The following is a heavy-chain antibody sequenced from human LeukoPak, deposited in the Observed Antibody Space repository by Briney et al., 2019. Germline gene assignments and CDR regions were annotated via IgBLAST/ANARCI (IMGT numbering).Heavy chain of an antibody. CDR3: ARVGEGYDYGGAFDI. CDR2: INPSGGST. J-gene: IGHJ3*02. Sequence: ASVKVSXKASGYTFTSYYMHWVRQAPGQGLEWMGIINPSGGSTSYAQKFQGRVTMTRDTSTSTVYMELSSLRSEDTAVYYCARVGEGYDYGGAFDIWGQGTMVTVSS. V-gene: IGHV1-46*01. D-gene: IGHD4-23*01. CDR1: GYTFTSYY.